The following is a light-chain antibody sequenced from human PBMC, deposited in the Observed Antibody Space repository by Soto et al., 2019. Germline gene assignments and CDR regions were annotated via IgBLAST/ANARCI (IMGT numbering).Light chain of an antibody. J-gene: IGKJ1*01. CDR2: DAA. CDR3: QQYGSSPTWT. V-gene: IGKV3-20*01. CDR1: QSISSRS. Sequence: EIVLTQSPDTLSLSPGERVTLSCSASQSISSRSLAWYQQKPGQAPRLLIYDAASRATGIPDRFSGSGSGTDFTLTISRLEPEDFAVYYCQQYGSSPTWTFGQGTKVEI.